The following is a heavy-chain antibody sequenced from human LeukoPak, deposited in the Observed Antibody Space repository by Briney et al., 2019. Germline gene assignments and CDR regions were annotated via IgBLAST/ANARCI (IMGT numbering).Heavy chain of an antibody. CDR1: GGSFSGYY. V-gene: IGHV4-34*01. J-gene: IGHJ4*02. Sequence: SETLSLTCAVYGGSFSGYYWSWIRQPPGKGLEWIGEINHSGSTNYNPSLKSRVTISVDTSKNQFSLKLSSVTAADTAVYYCARGPYGSGLFDYWGQGTLVTVSS. CDR3: ARGPYGSGLFDY. CDR2: INHSGST. D-gene: IGHD3-10*01.